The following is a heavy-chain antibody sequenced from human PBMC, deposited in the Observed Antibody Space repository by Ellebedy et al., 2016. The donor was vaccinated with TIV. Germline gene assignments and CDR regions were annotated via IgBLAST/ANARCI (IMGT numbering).Heavy chain of an antibody. Sequence: SETLSLTCTVYGGSFSGYYYSWIRQPPGKGLEWIGEINQSGRATYNPSLKGRVTISVDKSQNQFSLRLTSVTAADTAVYYCATQAAGHYNFDYWGQGTLVTVSS. CDR1: GGSFSGYY. D-gene: IGHD3-22*01. J-gene: IGHJ4*02. V-gene: IGHV4-34*01. CDR3: ATQAAGHYNFDY. CDR2: INQSGRA.